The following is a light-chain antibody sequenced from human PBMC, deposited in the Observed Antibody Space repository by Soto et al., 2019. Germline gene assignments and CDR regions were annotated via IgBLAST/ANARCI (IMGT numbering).Light chain of an antibody. Sequence: SYELTQPPSVSVSPGQTASITCYGDKLGDKYACWYQQKPGQSPVLVIYQDRKRPSGIPERFSGSTSGNTATLTISETQAMDEADYYCHTWVSSTAPVVFGGGTKLTVL. CDR1: KLGDKY. V-gene: IGLV3-1*01. CDR2: QDR. J-gene: IGLJ2*01. CDR3: HTWVSSTAPVV.